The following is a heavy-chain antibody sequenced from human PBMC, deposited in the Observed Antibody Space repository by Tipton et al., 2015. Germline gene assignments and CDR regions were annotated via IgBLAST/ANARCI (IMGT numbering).Heavy chain of an antibody. CDR2: ISAYSGNT. CDR1: DYTFSSHG. V-gene: IGHV1-18*01. CDR3: ARVPPYYYDSSGSLEY. J-gene: IGHJ4*02. D-gene: IGHD3-22*01. Sequence: QVQLVQSGGEVKKPGASVKVSCKTSDYTFSSHGISWVRQAPGQGLEWMGWISAYSGNTKYAQKLQGRVTMTTDASTSTAFMELRSLRSDDTALYYCARVPPYYYDSSGSLEYWGQGTLVTVSS.